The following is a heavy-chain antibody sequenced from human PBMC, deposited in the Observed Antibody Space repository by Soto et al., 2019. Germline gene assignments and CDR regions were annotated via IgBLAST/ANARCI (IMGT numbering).Heavy chain of an antibody. V-gene: IGHV3-48*03. CDR2: ISSSGSTI. CDR3: ARDFPTGDHAFDI. J-gene: IGHJ3*02. D-gene: IGHD7-27*01. Sequence: GGSLRLSCVASGFTFSSYEMNWVRQAPGKGLEWVSYISSSGSTIYYADSVKGRFTISRDNAKNSLYLQINSLRAEDTAVYYCARDFPTGDHAFDIWGQGTMVTVSS. CDR1: GFTFSSYE.